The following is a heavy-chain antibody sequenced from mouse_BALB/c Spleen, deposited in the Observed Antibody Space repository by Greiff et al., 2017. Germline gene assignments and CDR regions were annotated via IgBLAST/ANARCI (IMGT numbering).Heavy chain of an antibody. CDR3: ARREVRRASFDY. CDR1: GYTFTSYT. J-gene: IGHJ2*01. CDR2: INPSSGYT. V-gene: IGHV1-4*01. D-gene: IGHD2-14*01. Sequence: QVQLKESGAELARPGASVKMSCKASGYTFTSYTMHWVKQRPGQGLEWIGYINPSSGYTNYNQKFKDKATLTADKSSSTAYMQLSSLTPEDSAVYYCARREVRRASFDYWGQGTTLTVSS.